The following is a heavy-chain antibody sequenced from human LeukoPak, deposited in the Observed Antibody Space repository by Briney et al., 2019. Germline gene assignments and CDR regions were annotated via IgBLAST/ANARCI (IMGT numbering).Heavy chain of an antibody. D-gene: IGHD5-24*01. J-gene: IGHJ4*02. CDR1: GXSITNYY. Sequence: SETLSLTCTVSGXSITNYYWSWIRQPPGKGLEWIGFVFYSGSTIYNSSLKSRVTISSDTSRNKVSLELSSVTAADTAVYYCARHRSAMADFDSWGQGTLVTVSS. CDR3: ARHRSAMADFDS. CDR2: VFYSGST. V-gene: IGHV4-59*08.